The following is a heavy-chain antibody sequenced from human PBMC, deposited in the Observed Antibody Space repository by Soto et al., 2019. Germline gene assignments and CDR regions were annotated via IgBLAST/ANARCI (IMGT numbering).Heavy chain of an antibody. CDR3: ARGPKCDSYYTIDX. J-gene: IGHJ6*02. CDR2: ISSSGGT. V-gene: IGHV4-4*07. CDR1: RASITYFS. Sequence: SETLSLTCAVSRASITYFSWSWIRQSAGKGLEWIGRISSSGGTNYNPSLKSLVTMSLDMSKNQFSLNLSSVTAADTAVYYCARGPKCDSYYTIDXWGQGTSVTVS.